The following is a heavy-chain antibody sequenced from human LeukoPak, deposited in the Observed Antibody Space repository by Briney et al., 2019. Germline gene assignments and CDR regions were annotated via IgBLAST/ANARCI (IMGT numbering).Heavy chain of an antibody. CDR1: GFTFSSYE. V-gene: IGHV3-48*03. Sequence: GGSLRLSCAASGFTFSSYEMNWVRQAPGKGLEWVSYISSSGSTIYYADSVKGRFTISRDNAKNSLYLQMNSLRAEDTAVYYCAREYSSSWGFDYLGQGTLVTVSS. D-gene: IGHD6-13*01. J-gene: IGHJ4*02. CDR3: AREYSSSWGFDY. CDR2: ISSSGSTI.